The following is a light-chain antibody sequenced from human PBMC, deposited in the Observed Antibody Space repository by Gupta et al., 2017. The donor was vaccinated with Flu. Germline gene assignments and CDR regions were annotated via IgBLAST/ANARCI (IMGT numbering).Light chain of an antibody. Sequence: DIQMTQSPSTLSASVGDRVNITCRASQTISTWLAWYQQKPGKAPKLRIYKASSLESGAPSRFSGSGYGTECTLTISSLRPDDCATYYCQQYYEFSRTFGPGTKVEVK. CDR1: QTISTW. CDR2: KAS. V-gene: IGKV1-5*03. CDR3: QQYYEFSRT. J-gene: IGKJ1*01.